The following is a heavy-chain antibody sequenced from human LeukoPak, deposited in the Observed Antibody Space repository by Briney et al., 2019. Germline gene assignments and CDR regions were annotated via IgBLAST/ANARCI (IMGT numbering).Heavy chain of an antibody. V-gene: IGHV3-53*01. CDR2: IYSGGST. J-gene: IGHJ4*02. CDR3: TRLDDNSDYNYEGFDH. D-gene: IGHD3-22*01. CDR1: GFTVSSNY. Sequence: GGSLRLSCAASGFTVSSNYMSWVRQAPGKRLEWVSVIYSGGSTYYADSVKGRFTISRDNSKNTAYLQMSSLKTDDTAVYYCTRLDDNSDYNYEGFDHWGQGTLDTVSS.